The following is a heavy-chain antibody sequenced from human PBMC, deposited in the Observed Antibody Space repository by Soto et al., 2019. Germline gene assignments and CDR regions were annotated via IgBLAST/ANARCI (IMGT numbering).Heavy chain of an antibody. CDR1: GDSISRGADS. Sequence: SETLSLSCTVSGDSISRGADSLTWIRQHPGTGLERIGYISNSGYTYYNPSLKSRVTVSVDTSKNQFSLKLSFVTAADTAVYFCARHNDRAYEIVAFDPWGQGTLVTVS. CDR2: ISNSGYT. J-gene: IGHJ5*02. V-gene: IGHV4-39*01. D-gene: IGHD3-3*01. CDR3: ARHNDRAYEIVAFDP.